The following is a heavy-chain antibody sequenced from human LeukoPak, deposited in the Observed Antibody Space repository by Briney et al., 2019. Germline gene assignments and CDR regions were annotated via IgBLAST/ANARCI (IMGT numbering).Heavy chain of an antibody. J-gene: IGHJ3*02. V-gene: IGHV4-61*08. CDR2: IYYSGST. D-gene: IGHD3-22*01. CDR1: GGSISSGGYY. Sequence: SETLSLTCTVSGGSISSGGYYWSWIRQHPGKGLEWIGYIYYSGSTNYNPSLKSRVTISVDTSKNQFSLKLSSVTAADTAVYYCARVLYYYDSSGYEGAAFDIWGQGTMVTVSS. CDR3: ARVLYYYDSSGYEGAAFDI.